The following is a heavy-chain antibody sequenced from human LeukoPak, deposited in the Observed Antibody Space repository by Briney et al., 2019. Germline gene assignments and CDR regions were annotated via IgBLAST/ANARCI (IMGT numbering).Heavy chain of an antibody. Sequence: GGSLRLSCAASGFTFSSYAMSWVRQAPGKGLEWVSAISGSGGSTYYADSVKGRFTISRDSSKNTLYLQMNSLRAEDTAVYYCAKDVRGYCSSTSCYYYYGMDVWGQGTTVTVSS. CDR1: GFTFSSYA. J-gene: IGHJ6*02. CDR2: ISGSGGST. CDR3: AKDVRGYCSSTSCYYYYGMDV. V-gene: IGHV3-23*01. D-gene: IGHD2-2*01.